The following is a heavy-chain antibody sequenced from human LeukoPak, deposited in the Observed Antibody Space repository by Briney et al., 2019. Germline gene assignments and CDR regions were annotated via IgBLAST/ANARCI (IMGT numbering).Heavy chain of an antibody. Sequence: GGSLRLSCAASGFTVSNNYMSWVRQAPGKGLEWVSVIYTGGSTYYADSVKGRFTISRDNSKNTLYLQMNSLRAEDTAVYYCAKVVVTEAYYYGMDVWGQGTTVTVSS. D-gene: IGHD2-21*02. CDR1: GFTVSNNY. CDR3: AKVVVTEAYYYGMDV. CDR2: IYTGGST. V-gene: IGHV3-53*01. J-gene: IGHJ6*02.